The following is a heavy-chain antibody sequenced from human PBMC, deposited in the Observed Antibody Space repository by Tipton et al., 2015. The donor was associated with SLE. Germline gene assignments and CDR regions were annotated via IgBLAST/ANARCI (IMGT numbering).Heavy chain of an antibody. J-gene: IGHJ3*02. V-gene: IGHV4-59*04. Sequence: TLSLTCTVSGGSISSHYWCWIRQPPGRGLEWIGNIYHSGRTYYNPSLKSRVTFSVDTSKNQFSLKLRSVTAADTAVYYCARDSPPLFHQFGAYDSWGQGTMVTVSS. CDR1: GGSISSHY. CDR2: IYHSGRT. D-gene: IGHD2-21*01. CDR3: ARDSPPLFHQFGAYDS.